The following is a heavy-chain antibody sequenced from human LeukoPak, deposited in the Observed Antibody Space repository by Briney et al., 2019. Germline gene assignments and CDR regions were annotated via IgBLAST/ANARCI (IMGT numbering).Heavy chain of an antibody. V-gene: IGHV3-33*03. CDR1: GFTLSSYG. D-gene: IGHD5-24*01. Sequence: GRSLRLSCAASGFTLSSYGMHWVRQAPGKGLEWVAVIWYDGSNKYYADSVKGRFNIYRDNSRNTLYLEMNSLRAEDSAIYHCAQFLAGDGSWGRGTLVTVSS. J-gene: IGHJ5*02. CDR2: IWYDGSNK. CDR3: AQFLAGDGS.